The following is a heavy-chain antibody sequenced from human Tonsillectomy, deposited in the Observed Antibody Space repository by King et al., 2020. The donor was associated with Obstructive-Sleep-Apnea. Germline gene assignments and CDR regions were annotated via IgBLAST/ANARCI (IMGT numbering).Heavy chain of an antibody. CDR2: IDPSDSYT. CDR1: GYRFTSFW. D-gene: IGHD4-17*01. CDR3: ARHWTVTMAGSY. J-gene: IGHJ4*02. Sequence: QLVQAGAEVKKPGESLRLSCKGSGYRFTSFWISWVRQMPGKGLEWMGKIDPSDSYTSYSPSFQGHVTISVDNSLSTGFLQWSSLKASDSAMYYCARHWTVTMAGSYWGQGTLVTVAS. V-gene: IGHV5-10-1*01.